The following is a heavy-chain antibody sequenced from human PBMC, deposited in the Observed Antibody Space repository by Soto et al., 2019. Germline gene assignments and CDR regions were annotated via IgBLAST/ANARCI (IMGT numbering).Heavy chain of an antibody. CDR3: ARQSGSGYYTVAY. Sequence: QLQLQESGPGLVKLSETLSLTCTVSGGSISSSTYYWGWIRQPPGQGLEWIGNIYYGGSPYYNPSLKSRVTVSVDTSKNQFSLKLSSVTAADTAVYYCARQSGSGYYTVAYWGQGTLVTVSS. J-gene: IGHJ4*02. CDR1: GGSISSSTYY. D-gene: IGHD3-22*01. V-gene: IGHV4-39*01. CDR2: IYYGGSP.